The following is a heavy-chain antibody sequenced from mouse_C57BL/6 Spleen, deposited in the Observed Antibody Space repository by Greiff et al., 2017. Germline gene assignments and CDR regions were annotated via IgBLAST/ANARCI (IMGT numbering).Heavy chain of an antibody. Sequence: EVKLMESGGGLVKPGGSLKLSCAASGFTFSDYGMHWVRQAPEKGLEWVAYISSGSSTIYYADTVKGRFTISRDNAKNTLFLQMTSLRSEDMAMYYCAKPNWDIYAMDYWGQGTSVTVSS. V-gene: IGHV5-17*01. J-gene: IGHJ4*01. CDR3: AKPNWDIYAMDY. CDR2: ISSGSSTI. D-gene: IGHD4-1*02. CDR1: GFTFSDYG.